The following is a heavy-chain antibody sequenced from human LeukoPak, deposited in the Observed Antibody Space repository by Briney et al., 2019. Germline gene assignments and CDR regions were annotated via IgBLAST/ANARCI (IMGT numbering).Heavy chain of an antibody. D-gene: IGHD6-13*01. CDR2: ISYDGSNK. V-gene: IGHV3-30-3*02. Sequence: GGSLRLSCAASGFTFSSYAMHWVRQAPGKGLEWVAVISYDGSNKYYADSVKGRFTISRDNSKNTLYLQMNSLRAEDTAVYYCAKYFLAAEGIFAGGNRGFDYWGQGTLVTVSS. J-gene: IGHJ4*02. CDR1: GFTFSSYA. CDR3: AKYFLAAEGIFAGGNRGFDY.